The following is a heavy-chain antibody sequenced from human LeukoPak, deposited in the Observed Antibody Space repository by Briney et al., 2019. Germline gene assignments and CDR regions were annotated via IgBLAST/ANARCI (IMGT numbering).Heavy chain of an antibody. CDR2: IQYDGSNK. CDR1: GFTFSSYG. V-gene: IGHV3-30*02. D-gene: IGHD1-26*01. Sequence: GGSLRLSCAASGFTFSSYGMHWVRQAPGKGLEWVAFIQYDGSNKYYADSVKGRFTISRDNSKNTLYLQMNSLRAEDTAVYYCANSGSYSGAFDIWGQGTMVTVSS. J-gene: IGHJ3*02. CDR3: ANSGSYSGAFDI.